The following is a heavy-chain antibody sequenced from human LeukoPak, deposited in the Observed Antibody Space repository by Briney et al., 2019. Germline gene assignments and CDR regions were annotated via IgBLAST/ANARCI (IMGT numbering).Heavy chain of an antibody. CDR2: IYTSGST. CDR3: ARLSSSSWYVFRTVDDY. Sequence: SETLSLTCTVSGGSISSYYWSWIRQPAGKGLEWIGRIYTSGSTNYNPSLKSRVTISVDTSKNQFSLKLSSVTAADTAVYYCARLSSSSWYVFRTVDDYWGQGTLVTVSS. V-gene: IGHV4-4*07. CDR1: GGSISSYY. J-gene: IGHJ4*02. D-gene: IGHD6-13*01.